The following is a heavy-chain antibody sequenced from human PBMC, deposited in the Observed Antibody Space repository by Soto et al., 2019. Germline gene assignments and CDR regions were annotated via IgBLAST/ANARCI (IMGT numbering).Heavy chain of an antibody. J-gene: IGHJ1*01. V-gene: IGHV4-34*02. CDR1: GGSLTGYY. D-gene: IGHD1-26*01. CDR3: ARNFERANLRAFEL. CDR2: ISYKGRT. Sequence: QVQLQQWGAGLLKPSETLSRACAVYGGSLTGYYWSWIRQVPGVGLEWIGEISYKGRTNYNPTLGGRVTISVDRSSNQFFLKMTSVSAADTAVYFCARNFERANLRAFELWGQGTLVTVS.